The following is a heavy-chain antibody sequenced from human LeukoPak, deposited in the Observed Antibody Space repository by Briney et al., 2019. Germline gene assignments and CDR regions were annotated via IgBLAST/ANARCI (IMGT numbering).Heavy chain of an antibody. CDR2: ISSSSSYI. CDR3: ARVQDDSSGYYAD. D-gene: IGHD3-22*01. J-gene: IGHJ4*02. V-gene: IGHV3-21*01. CDR1: GFTFSSYS. Sequence: PGESLRLSCAASGFTFSSYSMNWVRQAPGKGLEWVSSISSSSSYIYYADSVKGRFTISRDNAKNSLYLQMNSLRAEDTAVYYCARVQDDSSGYYADWGQGTLVTVSS.